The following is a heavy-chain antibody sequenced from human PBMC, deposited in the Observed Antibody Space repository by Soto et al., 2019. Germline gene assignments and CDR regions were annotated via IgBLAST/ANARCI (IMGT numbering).Heavy chain of an antibody. J-gene: IGHJ6*02. D-gene: IGHD6-6*01. CDR1: GYSFTSYW. Sequence: GESLKISCXGSGYSFTSYWISWVRQMPGKGLEWMGRIDPSDSYTNYSPSFQGHVTISADKSISTAYLQWSSLKASDTAMYYCARMGPEYSSSYYYYGMDVWGQGTTVTVSS. V-gene: IGHV5-10-1*01. CDR3: ARMGPEYSSSYYYYGMDV. CDR2: IDPSDSYT.